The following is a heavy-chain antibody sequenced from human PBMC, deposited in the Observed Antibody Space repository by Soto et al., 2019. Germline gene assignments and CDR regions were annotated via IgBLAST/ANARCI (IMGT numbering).Heavy chain of an antibody. V-gene: IGHV4-61*01. CDR3: ARGPPPNWFDP. J-gene: IGHJ5*02. Sequence: QVQLQESGPGLVKPSETLSLTCTVSGGSVSSASYYWSWIRQPPGKGLEWIGFIYYSGSTNYNHSLKSRVTISVDTSQNQFSLKLSSVTAADTAVYYCARGPPPNWFDPWGQGTLVTVSS. CDR2: IYYSGST. CDR1: GGSVSSASYY.